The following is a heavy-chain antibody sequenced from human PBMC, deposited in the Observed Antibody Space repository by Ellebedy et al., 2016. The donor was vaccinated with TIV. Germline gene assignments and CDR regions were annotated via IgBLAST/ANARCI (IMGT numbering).Heavy chain of an antibody. D-gene: IGHD5-18*01. CDR3: AREYRGRDAFDI. J-gene: IGHJ3*02. Sequence: GESLKISCAASGFTFSSSAMSWVRQAPGMGLEWVSSIRSGGDTFYADSVKGRFTISRDNAKNTLFLQMNSLRAEDTAIYYCAREYRGRDAFDIWGQGTMVTVSS. V-gene: IGHV3-23*01. CDR1: GFTFSSSA. CDR2: IRSGGDT.